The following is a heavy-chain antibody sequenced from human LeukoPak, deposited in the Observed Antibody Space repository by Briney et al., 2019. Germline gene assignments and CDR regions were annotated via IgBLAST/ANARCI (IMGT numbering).Heavy chain of an antibody. J-gene: IGHJ4*02. D-gene: IGHD3-22*01. CDR2: MNPNSGNT. Sequence: GASVTVSCKASGYTFTSYDISWVRQATGQGLEWMGWMNPNSGNTGYAQKFQGRVTITRNTSISTAYMELSSLRSEDTAVYYCARGPRDSSGSSFDYWGQGTLVTVSS. CDR1: GYTFTSYD. V-gene: IGHV1-8*03. CDR3: ARGPRDSSGSSFDY.